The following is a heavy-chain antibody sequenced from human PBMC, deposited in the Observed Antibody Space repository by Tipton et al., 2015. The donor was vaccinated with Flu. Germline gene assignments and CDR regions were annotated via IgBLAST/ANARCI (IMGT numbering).Heavy chain of an antibody. CDR3: AKDGGLWFGVSHY. Sequence: GSLRLSCAASGFILSSYAMSWVRESPGKGLGWVSAISGSGSNTYYTDSVKGRFSISRDYSKNTLFLQMNSLRVEDTAVYYCAKDGGLWFGVSHYWGLGKVVNVAS. CDR1: GFILSSYA. V-gene: IGHV3-23*01. D-gene: IGHD3-10*01. J-gene: IGHJ4*02. CDR2: ISGSGSNT.